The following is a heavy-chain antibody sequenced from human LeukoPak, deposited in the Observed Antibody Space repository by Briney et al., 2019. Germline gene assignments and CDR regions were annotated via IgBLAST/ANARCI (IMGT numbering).Heavy chain of an antibody. CDR1: GGSISSYY. CDR2: IYYSGST. Sequence: PSETLSLTCTVSGGSISSYYWSWIRQPPGKGLEWIGYIYYSGSTNYNPSLKSRVTISVDTSKNQFSLKLSSVTAADTAVYYCARVSGKYSSGWYDYWGQGTLVTVSS. CDR3: ARVSGKYSSGWYDY. D-gene: IGHD6-19*01. V-gene: IGHV4-59*01. J-gene: IGHJ4*02.